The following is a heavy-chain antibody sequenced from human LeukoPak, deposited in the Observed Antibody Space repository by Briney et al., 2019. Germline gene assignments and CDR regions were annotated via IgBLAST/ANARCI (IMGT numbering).Heavy chain of an antibody. D-gene: IGHD3-9*01. Sequence: GGSLRLSCAASGFTVSSNEMSWVRQAPGKGLEWVSAISGSGGSTYYADSVKGRFTISRDNSKNTLYLQMNSLRAEDTAVYYCAKARDILTGYYNGPSTTHYYYGMDVWGQGTTVTVSS. CDR1: GFTVSSNE. J-gene: IGHJ6*02. CDR3: AKARDILTGYYNGPSTTHYYYGMDV. CDR2: ISGSGGST. V-gene: IGHV3-23*01.